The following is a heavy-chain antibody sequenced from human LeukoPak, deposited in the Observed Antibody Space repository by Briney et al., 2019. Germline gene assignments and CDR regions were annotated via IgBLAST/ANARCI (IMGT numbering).Heavy chain of an antibody. Sequence: GGSLRLSCAASGFTFSSYWMNWASQAPGKGLEWVASINHNGNVNYYVDSVKGRFTISRDNAKNSLYLQMSNLRAEDTAVYFCAGGGGLDVWGQGATVTVSS. D-gene: IGHD3-16*01. CDR1: GFTFSSYW. CDR2: INHNGNVN. CDR3: AGGGGLDV. V-gene: IGHV3-7*03. J-gene: IGHJ6*02.